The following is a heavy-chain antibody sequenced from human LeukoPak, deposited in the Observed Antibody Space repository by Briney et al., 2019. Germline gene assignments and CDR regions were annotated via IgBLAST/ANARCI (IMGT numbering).Heavy chain of an antibody. CDR2: IYSDGSR. CDR3: TREDTGLGRASDI. D-gene: IGHD1-26*01. V-gene: IGHV3-66*02. Sequence: GGSLRLSCAASGFTVSRNYMSWVRQAPGKGLEWVSVIYSDGSRYYGDSVKGRFTISRDNSKSTLYLQMNSLRAEDTAVYYCTREDTGLGRASDIWGQGTMVTVSS. CDR1: GFTVSRNY. J-gene: IGHJ3*02.